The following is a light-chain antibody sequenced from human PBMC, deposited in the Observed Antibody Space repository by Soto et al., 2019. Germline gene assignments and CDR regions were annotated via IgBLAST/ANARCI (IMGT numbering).Light chain of an antibody. J-gene: IGKJ1*01. V-gene: IGKV3-11*01. Sequence: VLTKSPGTLSLSPGEQATLSCRASQSVSSDLAWYHQKPGQAPRLLIYAASDRATGIPGRFSGSGSGTDFTLIIISLEPEDFAFYYCQQGNTWPWTFGQGTKVDI. CDR3: QQGNTWPWT. CDR1: QSVSSD. CDR2: AAS.